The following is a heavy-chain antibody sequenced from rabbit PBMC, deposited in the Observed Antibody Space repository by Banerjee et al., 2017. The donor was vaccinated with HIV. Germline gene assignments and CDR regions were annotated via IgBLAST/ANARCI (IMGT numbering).Heavy chain of an antibody. CDR1: GFSFSNKYV. CDR3: ARDLAGVIGWNFNL. D-gene: IGHD4-1*01. Sequence: QEQLEESGGGLVKPEGSLTLTCKASGFSFSNKYVICWVRQAPGKGLEWIACIYAGSSGSTQYANWAKGRFTISKISSTTVTLQMTSLTAADTATHFCARDLAGVIGWNFNLWGPGTLVTVS. CDR2: IYAGSSGST. J-gene: IGHJ4*01. V-gene: IGHV1S45*01.